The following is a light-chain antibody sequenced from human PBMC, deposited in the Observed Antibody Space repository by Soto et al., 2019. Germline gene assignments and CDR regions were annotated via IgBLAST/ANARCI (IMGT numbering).Light chain of an antibody. V-gene: IGLV2-14*03. Sequence: QSVLTQPASVSGSPGQSITISCTGTSSDVGGYNYVSWYQHHPGKAPKLIIFDVSNRPSGVSNPFSGSKSGNTASLTISGLQPQYEPHYYRSSYITRNTLQKVFGTGTKVTVL. CDR3: SSYITRNTLQKV. CDR1: SSDVGGYNY. J-gene: IGLJ1*01. CDR2: DVS.